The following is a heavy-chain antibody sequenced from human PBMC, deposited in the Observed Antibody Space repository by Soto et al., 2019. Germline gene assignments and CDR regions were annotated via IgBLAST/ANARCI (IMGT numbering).Heavy chain of an antibody. Sequence: GGSLRLACAVSGLSFSSYAMTWVRQSPGKGLEWVSSISRSGNSTYSADSVRGRFTISRDNSKNTLYLQMNSLRAEDTAVYYCAKDAKILDWLPTSYYFDFWGQGTLVTVSS. J-gene: IGHJ4*02. D-gene: IGHD3-9*01. CDR3: AKDAKILDWLPTSYYFDF. CDR2: ISRSGNST. CDR1: GLSFSSYA. V-gene: IGHV3-23*01.